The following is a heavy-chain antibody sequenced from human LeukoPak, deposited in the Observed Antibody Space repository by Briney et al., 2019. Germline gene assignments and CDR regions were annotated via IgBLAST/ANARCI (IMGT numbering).Heavy chain of an antibody. CDR3: AKDESTGGFAPGYFYGMGV. CDR1: GFRFDGYG. Sequence: PGRSLRLSCAVSGFRFDGYGMHWVRQAPGKGLEWVSVISWSGTTTGYADSVKGRFTISRDSAKNSLYLQMDSLRVEDTALYYCAKDESTGGFAPGYFYGMGVWGQGTTVTVSS. J-gene: IGHJ6*02. D-gene: IGHD3-16*01. CDR2: ISWSGTTT. V-gene: IGHV3-9*01.